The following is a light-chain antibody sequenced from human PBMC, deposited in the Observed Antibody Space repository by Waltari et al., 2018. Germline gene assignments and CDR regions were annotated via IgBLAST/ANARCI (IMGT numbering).Light chain of an antibody. Sequence: EIVMTQSPATLSVSPGETATLSCRASQSVSSNVAWYQKKPGQAPRLIIYDASTRATAIPAKFRGSGSGTEFTVTISSLQSEDFAVYYCQQYNRWPPITFGHGTRLEIK. J-gene: IGKJ5*01. CDR1: QSVSSN. CDR3: QQYNRWPPIT. CDR2: DAS. V-gene: IGKV3-15*01.